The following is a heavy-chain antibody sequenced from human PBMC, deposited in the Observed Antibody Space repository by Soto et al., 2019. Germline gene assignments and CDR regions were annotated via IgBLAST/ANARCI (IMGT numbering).Heavy chain of an antibody. CDR1: GGTFSSYA. CDR3: ARAARYCSSTSCLRYWYFDL. D-gene: IGHD2-2*01. Sequence: VQLVQSGAEVKKPGSSVKVSCKASGGTFSSYAISWVRQAPGQGLEWMGGIIPIFGTANYAQKFQGRVTITADKSTSTAYMELSSLRSEDTAVYYCARAARYCSSTSCLRYWYFDLWGRGTLVTVSS. V-gene: IGHV1-69*06. CDR2: IIPIFGTA. J-gene: IGHJ2*01.